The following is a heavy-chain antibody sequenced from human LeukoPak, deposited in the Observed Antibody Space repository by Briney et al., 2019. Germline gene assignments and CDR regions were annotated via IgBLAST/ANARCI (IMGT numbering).Heavy chain of an antibody. Sequence: PGGSLRLSCAASGFTVSSHYMTWVRQAPGKGLEWVSIIYDAGNTYYADSVKGRFTISRDNSKNTLYLQMNNLRAEDTALYYCARGDWDLTHFDYWGQGTLVTVSA. D-gene: IGHD3/OR15-3a*01. CDR3: ARGDWDLTHFDY. J-gene: IGHJ4*02. CDR1: GFTVSSHY. CDR2: IYDAGNT. V-gene: IGHV3-53*01.